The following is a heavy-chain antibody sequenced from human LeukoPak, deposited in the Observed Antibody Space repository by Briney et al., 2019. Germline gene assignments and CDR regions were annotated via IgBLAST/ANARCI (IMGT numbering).Heavy chain of an antibody. V-gene: IGHV3-30*04. D-gene: IGHD2-2*02. CDR1: GFTFSSYT. Sequence: GGSLRLSCAASGFTFSSYTMHWVRQAPGKGLEWVAIISYDGSDKYYADSVKGRFTISRDNSKNTLYLQMNSLRAEDTAVYYCVRDNPPDCSSTSCYKGFYYYYMDVWGKGTTVTVSS. J-gene: IGHJ6*03. CDR2: ISYDGSDK. CDR3: VRDNPPDCSSTSCYKGFYYYYMDV.